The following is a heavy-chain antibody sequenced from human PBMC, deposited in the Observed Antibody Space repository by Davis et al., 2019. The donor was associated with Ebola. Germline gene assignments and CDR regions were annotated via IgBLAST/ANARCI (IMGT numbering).Heavy chain of an antibody. Sequence: SVKVSCKASGFTFTSSAVQWVRQARGQRLEWIGWIVVGSGNTNYAQKFQERVTITRDMSTSTAYMELSRLRSEDTAVYYCARSDALRYFDWIHSNFDYWGQGTLVTVSS. D-gene: IGHD3-9*01. V-gene: IGHV1-58*01. CDR2: IVVGSGNT. J-gene: IGHJ4*02. CDR1: GFTFTSSA. CDR3: ARSDALRYFDWIHSNFDY.